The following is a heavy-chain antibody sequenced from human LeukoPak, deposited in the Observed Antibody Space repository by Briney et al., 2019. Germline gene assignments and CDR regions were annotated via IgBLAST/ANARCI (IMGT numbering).Heavy chain of an antibody. CDR2: INHSGST. D-gene: IGHD5-24*01. Sequence: PSETLSLTCAVYGGSFSGYYWSWIRQPPGKGLEWIGEINHSGSTNYNPSLKSRVTISVDTSKNQFSLKLSSVTAADTAMYYCAGPSSGWLQSAWAYWGQGTLVTVSS. V-gene: IGHV4-34*01. CDR3: AGPSSGWLQSAWAY. CDR1: GGSFSGYY. J-gene: IGHJ4*02.